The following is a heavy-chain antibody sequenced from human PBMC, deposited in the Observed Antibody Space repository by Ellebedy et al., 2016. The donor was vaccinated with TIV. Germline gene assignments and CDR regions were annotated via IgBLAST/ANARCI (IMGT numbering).Heavy chain of an antibody. CDR2: IIPIFSTP. Sequence: SVKVSCKASGGTPNNYAINWVRQAPGQGLEWMGGIIPIFSTPNYAQKFQDRVTITADESTSTTYMALSSLRSEDTAVYYCARARDYSRGGRYPIYFFDSWGQGTLVTVSS. V-gene: IGHV1-69*13. J-gene: IGHJ4*02. D-gene: IGHD2-15*01. CDR1: GGTPNNYA. CDR3: ARARDYSRGGRYPIYFFDS.